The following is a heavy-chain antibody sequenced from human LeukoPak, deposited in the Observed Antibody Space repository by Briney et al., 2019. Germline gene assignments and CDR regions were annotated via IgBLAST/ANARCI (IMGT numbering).Heavy chain of an antibody. D-gene: IGHD3-10*01. Sequence: PGGSLRLSCAASGFTFSSYAMSWVRQAPGKGLEWVSAISSSGGSTYYADSVKGRFTISRDNSKNTLYLQMNSLRAEDTAFYYCANSITMVRGIIIFWPSDYWGQGTLVTVSS. CDR3: ANSITMVRGIIIFWPSDY. J-gene: IGHJ4*02. V-gene: IGHV3-23*01. CDR2: ISSSGGST. CDR1: GFTFSSYA.